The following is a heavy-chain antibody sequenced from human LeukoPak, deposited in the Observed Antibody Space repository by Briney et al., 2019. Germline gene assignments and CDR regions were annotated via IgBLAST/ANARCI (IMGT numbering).Heavy chain of an antibody. Sequence: GGSLRLSCAASGFTFSSYWMNWARQAPGKGLEWVASINHNGNENYYVDSVKGRFTISRDNTKNSLYLQMSNLRAEDTAVYFCARGGGLDGWGQGATVTASS. CDR3: ARGGGLDG. V-gene: IGHV3-7*03. J-gene: IGHJ6*02. D-gene: IGHD3-16*01. CDR1: GFTFSSYW. CDR2: INHNGNEN.